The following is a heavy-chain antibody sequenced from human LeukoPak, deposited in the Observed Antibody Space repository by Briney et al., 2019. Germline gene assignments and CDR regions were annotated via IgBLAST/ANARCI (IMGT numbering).Heavy chain of an antibody. J-gene: IGHJ4*02. Sequence: SETLSLTCTVSGGSISSYYWSWIRQPPGKGLEWVGSISHRGSTYYNPSLRSRITISLDRSKQKFSLKLTSVTAADTAVYFCARGAEYYAIWRGYAGYSDYWGQGISVTVSS. CDR2: ISHRGST. D-gene: IGHD3-3*01. CDR3: ARGAEYYAIWRGYAGYSDY. CDR1: GGSISSYY. V-gene: IGHV4-38-2*02.